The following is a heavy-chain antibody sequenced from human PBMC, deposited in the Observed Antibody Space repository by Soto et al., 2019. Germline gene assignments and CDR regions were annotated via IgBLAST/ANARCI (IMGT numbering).Heavy chain of an antibody. J-gene: IGHJ5*02. D-gene: IGHD3-3*01. CDR2: IYYSGST. CDR3: ARGRITIFGVSWFDP. CDR1: GGSISSSSYY. V-gene: IGHV4-39*01. Sequence: QLQLQESGPGLVKPSENLSLTCTVSGGSISSSSYYWGWIRQPPGKGLEWIGSIYYSGSTYYNPSLKSRVTISVDTSKNQFSLKLSSVTAADTAVYYCARGRITIFGVSWFDPWGQGTLVTVSS.